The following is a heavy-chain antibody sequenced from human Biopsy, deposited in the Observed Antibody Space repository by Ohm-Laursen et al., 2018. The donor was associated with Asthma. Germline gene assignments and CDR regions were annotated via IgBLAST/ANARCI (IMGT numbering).Heavy chain of an antibody. CDR3: AKDVFPGWELRRGPDY. Sequence: SLRLSCAASEFSFSNYGMHWVRQAPGKGLDWVAVISFDGTNRNYTDSVKGRFTISRDNSRNTLHLQMNSLRAEDTAVYYCAKDVFPGWELRRGPDYWGQGTLVTVSS. D-gene: IGHD1-26*01. CDR2: ISFDGTNR. V-gene: IGHV3-30*18. CDR1: EFSFSNYG. J-gene: IGHJ4*02.